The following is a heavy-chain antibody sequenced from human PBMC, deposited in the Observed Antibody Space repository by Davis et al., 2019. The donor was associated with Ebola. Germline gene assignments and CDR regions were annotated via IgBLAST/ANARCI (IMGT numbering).Heavy chain of an antibody. J-gene: IGHJ4*02. CDR3: ASGGLPAAQDS. CDR1: GFTFSSYA. Sequence: GESLKISCAASGFTFSSYAMHWVRQAPGKGLEWVAVISYDGSNKYYADSVKGRFTISRDNAKNTLYLQMNSLRAEDTAVYYCASGGLPAAQDSWGQGTLVTVSS. CDR2: ISYDGSNK. D-gene: IGHD2-2*01. V-gene: IGHV3-30-3*01.